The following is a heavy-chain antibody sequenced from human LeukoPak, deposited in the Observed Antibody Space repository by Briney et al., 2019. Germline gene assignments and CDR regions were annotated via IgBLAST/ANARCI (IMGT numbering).Heavy chain of an antibody. CDR3: ARHVGGKDFDY. CDR1: GGSISSSSYY. V-gene: IGHV4-39*01. J-gene: IGHJ4*02. Sequence: SEXLSLTCTVSGGSISSSSYYWGWVRQPPGKGGEWGGSIYYSGSTYDNPSQKRRVTISVDTSKNQFSLKLSSVTAADTAVYYCARHVGGKDFDYWGQGTLVTVSS. D-gene: IGHD4-23*01. CDR2: IYYSGST.